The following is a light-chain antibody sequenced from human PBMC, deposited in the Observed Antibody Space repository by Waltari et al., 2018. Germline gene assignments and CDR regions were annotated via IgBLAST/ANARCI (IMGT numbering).Light chain of an antibody. CDR2: AAS. V-gene: IGKV1-27*01. CDR3: QKYNSVPYT. CDR1: QDISNS. J-gene: IGKJ2*01. Sequence: DIQMTQSPSSLSASVGDRVTITCRASQDISNSLAWYQQKPGKVHKLLISAASTLQSGVPSRFSGSGSGTDLTLTIGSLQPEDVATYYCQKYNSVPYTFGQGTKLEIK.